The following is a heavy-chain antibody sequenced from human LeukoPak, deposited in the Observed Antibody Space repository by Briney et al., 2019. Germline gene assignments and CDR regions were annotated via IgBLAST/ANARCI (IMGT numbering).Heavy chain of an antibody. V-gene: IGHV4-59*08. Sequence: SETLSLTCTVSGGSISSSYWNWIRQPPGKGLEWIGYIYYSGSTNYNPSLKSRVTTSVDTSKTHFSLRLSSVTAADTAVYYCAKLGNYYGSGSYPFDPWGQGTLVTVSS. J-gene: IGHJ5*02. CDR2: IYYSGST. CDR3: AKLGNYYGSGSYPFDP. CDR1: GGSISSSY. D-gene: IGHD3-10*01.